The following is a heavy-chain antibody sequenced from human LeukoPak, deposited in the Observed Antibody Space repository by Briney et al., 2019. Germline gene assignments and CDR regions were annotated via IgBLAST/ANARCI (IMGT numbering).Heavy chain of an antibody. D-gene: IGHD5-24*01. CDR3: ATLTIDGYNPHFDY. V-gene: IGHV1-24*01. Sequence: ASVKVSCKVSGDSVTELSIHWVRQAPGQGLEWMGGFDPEDGEATYAQKFQGRVSMTEDTSRDTAYMELSSLRSEDTAVYYCATLTIDGYNPHFDYWGQGTLVTVSS. J-gene: IGHJ4*02. CDR2: FDPEDGEA. CDR1: GDSVTELS.